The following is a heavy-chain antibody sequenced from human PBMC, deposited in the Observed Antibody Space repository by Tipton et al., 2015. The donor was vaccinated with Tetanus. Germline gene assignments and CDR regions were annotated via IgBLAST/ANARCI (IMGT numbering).Heavy chain of an antibody. J-gene: IGHJ4*02. V-gene: IGHV4-61*05. CDR3: ARGLPREPFYLDY. D-gene: IGHD1-26*01. CDR2: ISSSGRT. Sequence: TLSLTCIVSGDAISTNSYFWGWIRQPPGKGLEWLAYISSSGRTNSNYPLKSRITISQDTSKNQFSLRLTSVTAADTAVYFCARGLPREPFYLDYWGQGKQVTVSS. CDR1: GDAISTNSYF.